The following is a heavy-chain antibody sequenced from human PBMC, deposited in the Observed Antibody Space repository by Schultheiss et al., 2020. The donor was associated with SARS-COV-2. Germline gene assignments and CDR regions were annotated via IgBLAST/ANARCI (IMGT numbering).Heavy chain of an antibody. CDR2: IWYDGSNK. Sequence: SCAASGFTFSSYAMHWVRQAPGKGLEWVAVIWYDGSNKYYADSVKGRFTISRDNSKNTLYLQMNSLRAEDTAVYYCAKRPPQAVVPAAKYYYYMDVWGKGTTVTVSS. CDR3: AKRPPQAVVPAAKYYYYMDV. D-gene: IGHD2-2*01. CDR1: GFTFSSYA. J-gene: IGHJ6*03. V-gene: IGHV3-30*18.